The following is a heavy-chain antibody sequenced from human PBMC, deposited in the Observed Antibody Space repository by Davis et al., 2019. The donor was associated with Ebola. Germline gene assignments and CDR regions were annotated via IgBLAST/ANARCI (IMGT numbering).Heavy chain of an antibody. Sequence: GESLKISCAASGFTFTDYWMHWVRQAPGKGLEWVSFVDSGGSTTRHADSVRGRFTISRDNARDSLYLQMNSLRVEDTAVYYCATAYSTNCRGVTTCVPNDYWGQGTLVSVSS. D-gene: IGHD2-2*01. V-gene: IGHV3-74*01. CDR3: ATAYSTNCRGVTTCVPNDY. CDR2: VDSGGSTT. J-gene: IGHJ4*02. CDR1: GFTFTDYW.